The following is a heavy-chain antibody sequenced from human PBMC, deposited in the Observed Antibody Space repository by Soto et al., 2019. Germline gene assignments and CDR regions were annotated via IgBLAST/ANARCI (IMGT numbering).Heavy chain of an antibody. D-gene: IGHD3-10*01. CDR1: GFSFSDYY. V-gene: IGHV3-11*01. CDR2: ISGGGTTI. Sequence: PGGSLRLSCAASGFSFSDYYMTWIRQAPGKGLEWVSYISGGGTTIYYADSVRGRFTVSRDNAKNSLYLQMNSLRAEDTAIYDCASDPYYYASEYWGQGTLVTAYS. CDR3: ASDPYYYASEY. J-gene: IGHJ4*02.